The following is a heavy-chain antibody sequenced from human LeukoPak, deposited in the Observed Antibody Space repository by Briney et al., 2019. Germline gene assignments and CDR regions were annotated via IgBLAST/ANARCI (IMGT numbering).Heavy chain of an antibody. CDR1: GFTFSSYG. Sequence: PGGSLRLSCAASGFTFSSYGMHWVRQAPGKGLEWVAFIRYDGSNKYYADSVKGRFTISRDNSKNTLYLQMNSLRAEDTAVYYCAKGTKGYCSSTSCYGHYFDYWGQGTLVTVSS. CDR2: IRYDGSNK. J-gene: IGHJ4*02. CDR3: AKGTKGYCSSTSCYGHYFDY. V-gene: IGHV3-30*02. D-gene: IGHD2-2*01.